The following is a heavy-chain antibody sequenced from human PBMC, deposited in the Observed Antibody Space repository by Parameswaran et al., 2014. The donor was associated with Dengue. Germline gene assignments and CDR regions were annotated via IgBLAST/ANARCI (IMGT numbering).Heavy chain of an antibody. J-gene: IGHJ4*02. V-gene: IGHV1-18*01. D-gene: IGHD6-13*01. CDR3: AREPTIAAAARIPFFDY. Sequence: WVRQAPGQGLEWMGWISAYNGNTNYAQKLQGRVTMTTDTSTSTAYMELRSLRSDDTAVYYCAREPTIAAAARIPFFDYWGQGTLVTVSS. CDR2: ISAYNGNT.